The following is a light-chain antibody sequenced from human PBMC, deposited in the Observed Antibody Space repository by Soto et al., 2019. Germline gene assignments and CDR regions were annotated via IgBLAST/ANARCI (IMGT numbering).Light chain of an antibody. CDR3: CAYAGSNTLV. V-gene: IGLV2-23*01. CDR2: EGN. CDR1: SSDVGKYDY. J-gene: IGLJ2*01. Sequence: QSALTQPPSASGSPGQSVTISCTGTSSDVGKYDYVSWFQHHPGKAPKLIIYEGNKRPSGVSNRFSASKSGNTASLTISGLQAEDEADYYCCAYAGSNTLVFGGGTKLTVL.